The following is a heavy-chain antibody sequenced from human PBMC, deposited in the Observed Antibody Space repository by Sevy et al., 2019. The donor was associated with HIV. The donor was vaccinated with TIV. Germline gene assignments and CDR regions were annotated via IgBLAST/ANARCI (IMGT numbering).Heavy chain of an antibody. Sequence: GGSLRLSCAASGFTFSSHAMHWVRQAPGKGLEWMAAISYDGSSKYYADSVKGRFTISRDDSKNTLYLQMSSLRAGDTAVYYCARDRGYSVNFLPSGYWGQGTLVSVSS. D-gene: IGHD3-10*02. V-gene: IGHV3-30-3*01. CDR2: ISYDGSSK. J-gene: IGHJ4*02. CDR3: ARDRGYSVNFLPSGY. CDR1: GFTFSSHA.